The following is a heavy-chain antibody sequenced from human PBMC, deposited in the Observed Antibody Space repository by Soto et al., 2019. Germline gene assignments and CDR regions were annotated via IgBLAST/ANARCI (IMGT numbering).Heavy chain of an antibody. V-gene: IGHV3-23*01. D-gene: IGHD4-17*01. CDR1: GFTFSSYA. J-gene: IGHJ3*02. CDR2: INGPGGTT. CDR3: AREEYADYDEAFDI. Sequence: PGGSLRLSCAASGFTFSSYAMSWVRQAPGKGLECVSGINGPGGTTDYADSVKGRFTISRDNSKDTLYLQMNSLRAEDTAVYYCAREEYADYDEAFDIWGQGTMVTVSS.